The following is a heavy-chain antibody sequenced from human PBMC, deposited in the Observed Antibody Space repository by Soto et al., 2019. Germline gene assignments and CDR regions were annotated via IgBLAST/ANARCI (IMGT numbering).Heavy chain of an antibody. D-gene: IGHD5-18*01. V-gene: IGHV3-23*01. Sequence: EVQLLESGGGLVQPGGSLRLSCAASGFTFSSSAMTWVRQAPGKGPEWVSSISGSGGSTYYADSVKGRFTISRDNSKNTLYLQMNSLRAEDTAVYYCAKDLGVDTAMVTEYYYYGMDVWGQGTTVTVSS. CDR3: AKDLGVDTAMVTEYYYYGMDV. CDR2: ISGSGGST. J-gene: IGHJ6*02. CDR1: GFTFSSSA.